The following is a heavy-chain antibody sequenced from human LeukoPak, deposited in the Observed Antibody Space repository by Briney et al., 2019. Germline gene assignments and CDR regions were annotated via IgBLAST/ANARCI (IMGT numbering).Heavy chain of an antibody. CDR3: ARGGPAPRPDTGYYLY. V-gene: IGHV4-59*12. J-gene: IGHJ4*02. CDR2: TDYRGYT. CDR1: GGSINGYY. D-gene: IGHD3-9*01. Sequence: SETLPLTCTVSGGSINGYYWTWIRQPPGRGLEWISYTDYRGYTNYNTSLQRRVAVSIDTPKSQLSLRLTSVTTADTAVYYCARGGPAPRPDTGYYLYWGQGSLVTVSS.